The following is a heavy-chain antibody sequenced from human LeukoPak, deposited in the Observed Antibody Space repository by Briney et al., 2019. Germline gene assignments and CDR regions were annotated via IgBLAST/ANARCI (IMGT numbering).Heavy chain of an antibody. Sequence: ASVKVSCKASGGTFSSYAISWVRQAPGQGLEWMGWISAYNGNTNYAQKLQGRVTMTTDTSTSTAYMELRSLRSDDTAVYYCARDGGGYDLLDAFDIWGQGTMVTVSS. CDR3: ARDGGGYDLLDAFDI. D-gene: IGHD5-12*01. CDR1: GGTFSSYA. J-gene: IGHJ3*02. V-gene: IGHV1-18*01. CDR2: ISAYNGNT.